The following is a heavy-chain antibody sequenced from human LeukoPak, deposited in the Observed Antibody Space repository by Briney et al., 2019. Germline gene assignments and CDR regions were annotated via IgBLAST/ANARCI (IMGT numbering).Heavy chain of an antibody. D-gene: IGHD2-8*02. V-gene: IGHV3-7*01. CDR1: GFTFSNYW. CDR3: AREGYCTGGICSYDN. CDR2: IKQDGSEK. J-gene: IGHJ4*02. Sequence: GGSLRLSCAASGFTFSNYWMNWVRLAPGKGLECVARIKQDGSEKYYVESVKGRFTISRDNAKKSVYLQMDSLRAEDTAVYYCAREGYCTGGICSYDNWGQGTLVTVSS.